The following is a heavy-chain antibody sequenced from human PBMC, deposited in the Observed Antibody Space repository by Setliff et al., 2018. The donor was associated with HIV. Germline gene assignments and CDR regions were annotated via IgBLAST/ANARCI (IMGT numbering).Heavy chain of an antibody. CDR1: GFSLSTSGVG. CDR2: IYWDDDK. Sequence: SGPTLVNPTETLTLTCTVSGFSLSTSGVGVGWIRQPPGKALEWLALIYWDDDKRYSPSLKSRLTISKDTSKSQVVLTMTNMDPVDTATYYCARKGDCSSTSCPPDYWGQGTLVTVSS. CDR3: ARKGDCSSTSCPPDY. D-gene: IGHD2-2*01. V-gene: IGHV2-5*02. J-gene: IGHJ4*02.